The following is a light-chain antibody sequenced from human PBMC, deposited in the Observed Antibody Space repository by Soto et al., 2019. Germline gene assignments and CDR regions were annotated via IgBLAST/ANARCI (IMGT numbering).Light chain of an antibody. J-gene: IGLJ1*01. CDR1: SSNIGSNT. CDR3: AAWDDSLMGV. CDR2: SNN. Sequence: QSVLTQPPSASGTPGQRVTISCSGSSSNIGSNTVNWYQQLPGTAPKLLIYSNNQRPSGVPDRFSGSKSGTSASLAISGLQSEDEADYYCAAWDDSLMGVFGPGTKHTVL. V-gene: IGLV1-44*01.